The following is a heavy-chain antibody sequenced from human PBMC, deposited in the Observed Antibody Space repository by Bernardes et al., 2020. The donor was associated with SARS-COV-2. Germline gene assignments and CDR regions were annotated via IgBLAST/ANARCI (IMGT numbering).Heavy chain of an antibody. CDR3: ARTRTTISTTGIPVDY. CDR2: INPNTGGT. CDR1: GYPFTDYF. V-gene: IGHV1-2*02. D-gene: IGHD2-21*02. J-gene: IGHJ4*02. Sequence: ASMKVSCKASGYPFTDYFIHWVRQAPGQRLEWMGWINPNTGGTNYVQKFQGRVTMTRDTSITTAYMELSWLGSDDTAIYYCARTRTTISTTGIPVDYWGQGTLVTVSS.